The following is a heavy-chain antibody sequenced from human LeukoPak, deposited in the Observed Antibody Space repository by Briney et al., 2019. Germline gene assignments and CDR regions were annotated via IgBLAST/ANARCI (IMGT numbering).Heavy chain of an antibody. J-gene: IGHJ4*02. CDR2: INHSGST. D-gene: IGHD2-2*01. Sequence: SETLSLTCAVYGGSFSGYYWSWIRQPPGKGLEWIGEINHSGSTNYNPSLKSRVTISVDTSKNQFSLKLSSVTAADTAVYYCARDRARDIVVVPAVWGQGTLVTVSS. CDR3: ARDRARDIVVVPAV. CDR1: GGSFSGYY. V-gene: IGHV4-34*01.